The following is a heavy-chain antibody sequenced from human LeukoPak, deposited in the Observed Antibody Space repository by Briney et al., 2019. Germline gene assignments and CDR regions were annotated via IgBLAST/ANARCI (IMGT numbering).Heavy chain of an antibody. CDR3: ARVSGGGQQLVPYYFDY. CDR1: GGSLSSYY. Sequence: SETLSLTCTVSGGSLSSYYWSWIRQPPGKGLEWIGYIYYSGSTNYNPSLKSRVTISVDTSKNQFSLKLSSVTAADTAVYYCARVSGGGQQLVPYYFDYWGQGTLVTVSS. CDR2: IYYSGST. V-gene: IGHV4-59*01. D-gene: IGHD6-13*01. J-gene: IGHJ4*02.